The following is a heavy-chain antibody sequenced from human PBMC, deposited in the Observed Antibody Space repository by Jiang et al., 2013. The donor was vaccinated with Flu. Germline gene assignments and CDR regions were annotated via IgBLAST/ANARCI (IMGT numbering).Heavy chain of an antibody. CDR3: AREYGSGRKDAFDI. J-gene: IGHJ3*02. V-gene: IGHV4-59*01. CDR1: GGSISNYY. CDR2: IYNRGTT. Sequence: PGLVKPSETLSLTCSVSGGSISNYYWSWIRQPPGEGLEWIGFIYNRGTTNYNPSLKSRVTISVDTSKNQFSLKLSSVTAADTAVYFCAREYGSGRKDAFDIWGQGTIVTVSS. D-gene: IGHD3-10*01.